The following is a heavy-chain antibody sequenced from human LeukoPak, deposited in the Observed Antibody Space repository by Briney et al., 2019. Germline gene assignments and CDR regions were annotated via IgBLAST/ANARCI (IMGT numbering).Heavy chain of an antibody. Sequence: GGSLRLSCAASGFTFSNAWVSWVRQAPGKGLEWVGRIKSKTDGGTTDYAAPVKGRFTISRDDSKNTLYLQMNSLKTEDTAVYYCTLLWFGDSAYYYYGMDVWGKGTTVTVSS. V-gene: IGHV3-15*01. CDR1: GFTFSNAW. CDR2: IKSKTDGGTT. CDR3: TLLWFGDSAYYYYGMDV. D-gene: IGHD3-10*01. J-gene: IGHJ6*04.